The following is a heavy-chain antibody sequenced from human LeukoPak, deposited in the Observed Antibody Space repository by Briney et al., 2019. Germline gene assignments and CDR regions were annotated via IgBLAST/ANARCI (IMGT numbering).Heavy chain of an antibody. J-gene: IGHJ4*02. Sequence: GGSLRLSCAASGFTFSSYAMSWVRQAPGKGLEWVSAISGSGGSTYYADSVKGRFTISRDNSKNTLYLQMNSLRAEDTAVYYCAKGGGSSSWTNLDYWGQGTLVTVSS. D-gene: IGHD6-13*01. CDR1: GFTFSSYA. V-gene: IGHV3-23*01. CDR2: ISGSGGST. CDR3: AKGGGSSSWTNLDY.